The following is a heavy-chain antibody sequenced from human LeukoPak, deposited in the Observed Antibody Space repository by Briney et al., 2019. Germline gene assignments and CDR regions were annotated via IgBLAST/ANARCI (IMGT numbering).Heavy chain of an antibody. CDR1: GASIRSHY. D-gene: IGHD3-16*01. J-gene: IGHJ3*02. CDR2: IYYSGST. Sequence: PSETLSLTCTVSGASIRSHYWSWIRQPPWKGLERIGYIYYSGSTNYNPSLKSRVTISVDTSKNQFSLKLSSVTAADTAVYYCARHVGLGDAFDIWGQGTMVTVSS. V-gene: IGHV4-59*08. CDR3: ARHVGLGDAFDI.